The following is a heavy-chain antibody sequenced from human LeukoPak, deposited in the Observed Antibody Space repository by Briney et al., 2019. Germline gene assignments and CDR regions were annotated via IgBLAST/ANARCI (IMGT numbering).Heavy chain of an antibody. CDR3: ARHSDYGGNPPRIDY. V-gene: IGHV5-51*01. D-gene: IGHD4-23*01. J-gene: IGHJ4*02. CDR2: IYPGDSDT. Sequence: GESLKISCKGSGYSFTSYWIGWVRQMPGKGLEWMGIIYPGDSDTRYSPSFQGQVTISADKSISTAYLQWSSLKASDTAMYYCARHSDYGGNPPRIDYWGQGTLVTVSS. CDR1: GYSFTSYW.